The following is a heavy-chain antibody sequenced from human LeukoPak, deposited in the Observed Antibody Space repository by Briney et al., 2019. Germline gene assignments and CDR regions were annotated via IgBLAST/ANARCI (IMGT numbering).Heavy chain of an antibody. CDR1: GGSISSYY. CDR2: IYTSGST. CDR3: ARDQTLLLDRTSYYYYYYMDV. J-gene: IGHJ6*03. D-gene: IGHD2-2*03. V-gene: IGHV4-4*07. Sequence: SETLSLTCTVSGGSISSYYWSWIRQPAGKGLEWIGRIYTSGSTDYNPSLKSRVTMSVDTSKNQFSLKLSSVTAADTAVYYCARDQTLLLDRTSYYYYYYMDVWGKGTTVTVSS.